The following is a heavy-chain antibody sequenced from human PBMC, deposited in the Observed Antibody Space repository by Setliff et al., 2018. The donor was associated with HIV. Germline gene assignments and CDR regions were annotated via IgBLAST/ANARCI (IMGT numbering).Heavy chain of an antibody. CDR3: TRRGADSYYPRPLDV. CDR2: IYYSGST. CDR1: GDSVSSRSYY. D-gene: IGHD3-10*01. Sequence: SETLSLTCTVSGDSVSSRSYYWSWIRQPPGKGLEWIGYIYYSGSTNYNPSLKSRVTISVDTSKNQFSLRLNSVTAADTAIYYCTRRGADSYYPRPLDVWGPGTTVTVSS. J-gene: IGHJ6*02. V-gene: IGHV4-61*01.